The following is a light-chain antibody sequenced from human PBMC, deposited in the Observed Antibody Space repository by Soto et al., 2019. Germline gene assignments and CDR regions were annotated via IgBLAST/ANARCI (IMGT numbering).Light chain of an antibody. CDR2: KAS. V-gene: IGKV1-5*03. CDR3: HQYHSYWYP. CDR1: QSISSW. Sequence: DIQMTQSPSTLSASVGDRVTITCRASQSISSWLAWYQQKPGKAPKLLIYKASILESGVPSRFSGSGSGTEFTLTISSLQPDDFAPYYCHQYHSYWYPFGQGTKLEIK. J-gene: IGKJ2*01.